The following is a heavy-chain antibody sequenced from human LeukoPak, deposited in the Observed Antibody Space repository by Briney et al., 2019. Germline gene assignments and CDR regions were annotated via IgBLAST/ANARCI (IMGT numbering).Heavy chain of an antibody. CDR1: GYTFTSYY. CDR3: ARSGIAARPSNWFDP. J-gene: IGHJ5*02. D-gene: IGHD6-6*01. V-gene: IGHV1-46*01. Sequence: ASVKVSCKASGYTFTSYYMHWVRQAPGQGLEWRGIINPSGGSTSYAQKFQGRVTMTRDTSTSTVYMELSSLRSEDTAVYYCARSGIAARPSNWFDPWGQGTLVTVSS. CDR2: INPSGGST.